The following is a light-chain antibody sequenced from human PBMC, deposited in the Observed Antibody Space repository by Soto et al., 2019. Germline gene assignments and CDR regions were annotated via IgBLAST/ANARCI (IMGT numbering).Light chain of an antibody. J-gene: IGKJ1*01. CDR3: HQTDTIPET. CDR1: QSISTF. Sequence: DIQMTQSPSSLSASVGDRVTITCRASQSISTFLNWYQQKPGKAPKLLIYAASTLQTGVPSRFSGSGSGTDFTLTISNLQPEDFATYSSHQTDTIPETFGHGTKVEIK. V-gene: IGKV1-39*01. CDR2: AAS.